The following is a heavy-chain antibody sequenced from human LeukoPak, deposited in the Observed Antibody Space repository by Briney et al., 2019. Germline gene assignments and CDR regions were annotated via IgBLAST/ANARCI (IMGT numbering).Heavy chain of an antibody. D-gene: IGHD6-19*01. J-gene: IGHJ5*02. V-gene: IGHV1-69*13. Sequence: SVKVSCKASGGTFSSYVISWVRQAPGQGLEWMGGIIPSSGTANYAQKFQGRVTITADESTSTAYMELSSLRSEDTAVYYCARDGSGWYSGWFDPWGQGTLVTVSS. CDR3: ARDGSGWYSGWFDP. CDR2: IIPSSGTA. CDR1: GGTFSSYV.